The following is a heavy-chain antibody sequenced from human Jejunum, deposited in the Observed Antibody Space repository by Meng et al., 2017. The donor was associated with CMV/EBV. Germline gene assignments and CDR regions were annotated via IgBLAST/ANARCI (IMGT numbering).Heavy chain of an antibody. Sequence: CVASRFAFSTYNMNWVRQAPGRGLEWVSSISSSSNYIYYADSVKGRFTISRDNTRNSLYLQMDGLRVEDTAVYYCARGRGSGSSDYWGQGTLVTVSS. J-gene: IGHJ4*02. V-gene: IGHV3-21*01. CDR2: ISSSSNYI. D-gene: IGHD3-10*01. CDR1: RFAFSTYN. CDR3: ARGRGSGSSDY.